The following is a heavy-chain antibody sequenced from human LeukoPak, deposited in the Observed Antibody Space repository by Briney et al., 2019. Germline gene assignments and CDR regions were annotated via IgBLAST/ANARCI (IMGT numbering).Heavy chain of an antibody. CDR2: ISSSGSTI. V-gene: IGHV3-48*01. CDR3: ARDRGYSYGWYFDY. D-gene: IGHD5-18*01. J-gene: IGHJ4*02. Sequence: GGSLRLSCAASGFTFSSYAMSWVRQAPGKGLEWVSYISSSGSTIYYADSVKGRFTISRDNAKNSLYLQMNSLRAEDTAVYYCARDRGYSYGWYFDYWGQGTLVTVSS. CDR1: GFTFSSYA.